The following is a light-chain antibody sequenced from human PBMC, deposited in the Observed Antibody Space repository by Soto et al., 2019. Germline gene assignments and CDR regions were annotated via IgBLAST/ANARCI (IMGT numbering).Light chain of an antibody. CDR1: QSVTYW. CDR3: QHYASYPIT. J-gene: IGKJ4*01. V-gene: IGKV1-5*03. CDR2: KAS. Sequence: DIPMTQSPSTLSASVGDRVTITCRASQSVTYWLAWYQQKPGKAPKLLIYKASILESGVPSRFSGSGSGTEFSLTISSLQPDDFATYYCQHYASYPITFGGGTKVEI.